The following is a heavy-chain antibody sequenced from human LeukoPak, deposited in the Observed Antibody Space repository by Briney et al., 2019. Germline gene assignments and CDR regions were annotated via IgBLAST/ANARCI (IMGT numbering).Heavy chain of an antibody. CDR2: ISAYNGNT. CDR1: GYTFTSYG. CDR3: ASSGYFDWLLSLDY. Sequence: ASVKVSCKASGYTFTSYGISWVRQAPGQGLEWMGWISAYNGNTNYAQKLQGRVTMTTDTSTSTAYMELRSLRSDDTAVYYCASSGYFDWLLSLDYWGQEPWSPSPQ. V-gene: IGHV1-18*04. J-gene: IGHJ4*01. D-gene: IGHD3-9*01.